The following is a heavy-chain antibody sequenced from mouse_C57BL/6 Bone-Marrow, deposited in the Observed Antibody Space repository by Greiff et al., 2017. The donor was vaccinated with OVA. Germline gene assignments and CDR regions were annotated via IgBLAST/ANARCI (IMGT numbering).Heavy chain of an antibody. CDR1: GYSITSGYY. D-gene: IGHD2-2*01. V-gene: IGHV3-6*01. J-gene: IGHJ4*01. CDR2: ISYDGSN. CDR3: ARAVTTYYAMDY. Sequence: EVQLVESGPGLVKPSQSLSLTCSVTGYSITSGYYWNWIRQFPGNKLEWMGYISYDGSNNYNPSLKNRISITRDTSKNQFFLKLNSVTTEDTATYYCARAVTTYYAMDYWGQGTSVTVSS.